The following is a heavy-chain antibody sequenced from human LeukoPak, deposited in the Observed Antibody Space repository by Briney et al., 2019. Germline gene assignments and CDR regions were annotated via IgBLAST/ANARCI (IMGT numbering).Heavy chain of an antibody. CDR2: IYTSGST. CDR1: GGSISSGSYY. Sequence: SETLSLTCTVSGGSISSGSYYWSWIRQPAGKGLEWIGRIYTSGSTNYNPSLKSRVTISVDTSKNQFSLKLSPVTAADTAVYYCARDGYCSSTSCYARDYYYYYYMDVWGKGTTVTVSS. D-gene: IGHD2-2*03. J-gene: IGHJ6*03. V-gene: IGHV4-61*02. CDR3: ARDGYCSSTSCYARDYYYYYYMDV.